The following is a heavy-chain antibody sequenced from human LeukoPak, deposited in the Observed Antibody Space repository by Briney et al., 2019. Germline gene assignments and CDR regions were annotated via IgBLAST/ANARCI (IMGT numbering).Heavy chain of an antibody. CDR3: ASATDSSGGYYFDY. J-gene: IGHJ4*02. Sequence: PSETLSLTCTVSGGSISSYYWSWIRQPPGKGLEWIGYIYYSGSTNYNPSLKSRVTISVDTSKNQFSLKLSSVTAADTAVYYCASATDSSGGYYFDYWGQGTLVTVSS. CDR2: IYYSGST. V-gene: IGHV4-59*08. CDR1: GGSISSYY. D-gene: IGHD6-19*01.